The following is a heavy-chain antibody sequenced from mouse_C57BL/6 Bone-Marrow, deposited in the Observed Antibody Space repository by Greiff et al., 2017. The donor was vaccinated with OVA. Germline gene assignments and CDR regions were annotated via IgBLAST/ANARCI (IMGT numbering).Heavy chain of an antibody. CDR2: IHPNSGST. D-gene: IGHD2-12*01. CDR3: ARGSEDDVD. CDR1: GYTFTSYW. J-gene: IGHJ2*01. Sequence: VQLQQPGAELVKPGASVKLSCKASGYTFTSYWMHWVKQRPGQGLEWIGMIHPNSGSTNYNEKFKGKATLTVDKSSSTAYLQLSSLTSEDSAVYYCARGSEDDVDWGQGTTLTVSS. V-gene: IGHV1-64*01.